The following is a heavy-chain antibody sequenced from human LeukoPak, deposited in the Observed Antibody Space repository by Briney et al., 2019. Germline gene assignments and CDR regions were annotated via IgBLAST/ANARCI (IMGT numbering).Heavy chain of an antibody. CDR2: ISSNGGST. CDR3: ARAPAREQQLVYYFDC. Sequence: GGSLRLSCAASGFTFSSYAMHWVRQAPGKGLEYVSAISSNGGSTYYANSVKGRFTISRDNSKNTLYLQMGSLRVEDMAVYYCARAPAREQQLVYYFDCWGQGTLVTVSS. CDR1: GFTFSSYA. V-gene: IGHV3-64*01. D-gene: IGHD6-13*01. J-gene: IGHJ4*02.